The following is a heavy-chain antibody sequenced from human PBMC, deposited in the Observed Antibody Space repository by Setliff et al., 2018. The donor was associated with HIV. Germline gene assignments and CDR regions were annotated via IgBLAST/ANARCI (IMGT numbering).Heavy chain of an antibody. V-gene: IGHV5-51*01. CDR2: IYPVDSET. CDR1: GYNFVDYS. J-gene: IGHJ4*02. D-gene: IGHD5-12*01. Sequence: GESLKISCQGSGYNFVDYSIAWVRQVPGKGLEWMGIIYPVDSETRYSPSFQGQVTISADKSISTAYLQWSSLKASDTAMYYCARQLGYSGYDGRYYFDYWGQGTLVTVSS. CDR3: ARQLGYSGYDGRYYFDY.